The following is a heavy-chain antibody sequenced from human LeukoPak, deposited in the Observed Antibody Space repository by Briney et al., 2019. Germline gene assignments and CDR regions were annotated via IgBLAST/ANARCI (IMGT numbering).Heavy chain of an antibody. V-gene: IGHV4-39*01. D-gene: IGHD6-19*01. CDR3: ARHPGLLSAAGVGWFDP. CDR1: GGSISSSSYS. J-gene: IGHJ5*02. Sequence: PSETLSLTCTVSGGSISSSSYSWGWIRQPPGKGLEWIGSIYYSGSTYYNPSLKSRDTISVDTSKNQFSLKLSSVTAADTAVYYCARHPGLLSAAGVGWFDPWGQGTLVTVSS. CDR2: IYYSGST.